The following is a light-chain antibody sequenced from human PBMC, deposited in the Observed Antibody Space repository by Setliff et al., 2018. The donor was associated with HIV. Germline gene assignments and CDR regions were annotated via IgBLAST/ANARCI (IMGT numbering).Light chain of an antibody. CDR1: SSDVGGYNY. Sequence: QSALTQPASVSGSPGQSITVSCTGTSSDVGGYNYVSWYQYHPGNAPKLMIYEVNNRPSGVSDRFSGSKSGNTASLTISGLQAEDEGDYYCSSYTRDATVMFGGGTKVTVL. CDR3: SSYTRDATVM. CDR2: EVN. J-gene: IGLJ3*02. V-gene: IGLV2-14*01.